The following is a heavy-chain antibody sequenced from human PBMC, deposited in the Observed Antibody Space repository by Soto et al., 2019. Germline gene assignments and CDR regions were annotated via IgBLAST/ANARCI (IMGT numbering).Heavy chain of an antibody. J-gene: IGHJ4*02. Sequence: SETLSLTCTVSGGSISSSSYYWGWIRQPPGKGLEWIGSIYYSGSTYYNPSLKSRVTISVDTSKNQFSLKLSSVTAADTAVYYCASLWDGYYGSGSYYVDYWGQGTLVTVSS. CDR3: ASLWDGYYGSGSYYVDY. V-gene: IGHV4-39*01. CDR2: IYYSGST. D-gene: IGHD3-10*01. CDR1: GGSISSSSYY.